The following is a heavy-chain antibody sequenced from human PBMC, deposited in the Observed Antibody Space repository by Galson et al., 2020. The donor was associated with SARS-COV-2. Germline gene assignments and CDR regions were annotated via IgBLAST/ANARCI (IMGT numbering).Heavy chain of an antibody. CDR3: ARSNSGSYFGPNDY. V-gene: IGHV3-30-3*01. D-gene: IGHD1-26*01. CDR1: GFTFSSYA. Sequence: EGSLRLSCAASGFTFSSYAMHWVRQAPGKGLEWVAVISFDGTNKYYADSVTGRFTISRDNSKNTLFLQMNSLRPEDTAVYYCARSNSGSYFGPNDYWGQGTLVTVSS. J-gene: IGHJ4*02. CDR2: ISFDGTNK.